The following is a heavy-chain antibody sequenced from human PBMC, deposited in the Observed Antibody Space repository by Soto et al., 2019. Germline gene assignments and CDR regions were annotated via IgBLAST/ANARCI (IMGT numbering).Heavy chain of an antibody. CDR1: GFTFSSYA. D-gene: IGHD3-10*01. Sequence: EVQLLESGGGLVQPGGSLRLSCAASGFTFSSYAMSWVRQAPGKVLEWVSAISGSGGSTYYADSVKGRFTISRDNSKNTLYLQMNSLRAEDTAVYYCAKEEYYYSSRMRVRWFDPWGQGPLVTDSS. V-gene: IGHV3-23*01. CDR2: ISGSGGST. J-gene: IGHJ5*02. CDR3: AKEEYYYSSRMRVRWFDP.